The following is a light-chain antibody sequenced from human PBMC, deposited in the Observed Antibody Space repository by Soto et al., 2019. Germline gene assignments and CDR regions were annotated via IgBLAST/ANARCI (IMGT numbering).Light chain of an antibody. Sequence: QPVLTQPASVSGSPGQSITISCTGTSSDVGGYNYVSWYQQHPGKAPKLMIYEVSNRPSGVSIRFSGSKSGNTASLTISGLQAEDEADYYCSSYTSSSTRVFGGGTKLTVL. CDR2: EVS. CDR3: SSYTSSSTRV. CDR1: SSDVGGYNY. V-gene: IGLV2-14*01. J-gene: IGLJ3*02.